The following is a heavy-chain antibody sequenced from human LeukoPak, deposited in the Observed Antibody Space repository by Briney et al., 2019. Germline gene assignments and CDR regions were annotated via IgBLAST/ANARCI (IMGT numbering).Heavy chain of an antibody. J-gene: IGHJ5*02. CDR3: ARVGSITIFGVVNNWFDP. Sequence: SETLSLTCTVSGGSISSYYWSWIRRPPGKGLEWIGYIYYSGSTNYNPSLKSRVTISVDTSKNQFSLKLSSVTAADTAVYYCARVGSITIFGVVNNWFDPWGQGTLVTVSS. CDR2: IYYSGST. CDR1: GGSISSYY. D-gene: IGHD3-3*01. V-gene: IGHV4-59*01.